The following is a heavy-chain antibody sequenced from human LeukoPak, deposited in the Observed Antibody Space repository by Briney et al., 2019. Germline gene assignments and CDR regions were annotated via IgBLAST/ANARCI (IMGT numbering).Heavy chain of an antibody. V-gene: IGHV1-8*03. Sequence: ASVKVSCKASGYTFTSYDINWVRQATGQGLEWMGWMNPNSGNTGYAQKFQGRVTITRNTSISTAYMELSSLRSEDTAVYYCARGGYSSSWYERHDAFDIWGQGTMVTVSS. J-gene: IGHJ3*02. CDR1: GYTFTSYD. D-gene: IGHD6-13*01. CDR2: MNPNSGNT. CDR3: ARGGYSSSWYERHDAFDI.